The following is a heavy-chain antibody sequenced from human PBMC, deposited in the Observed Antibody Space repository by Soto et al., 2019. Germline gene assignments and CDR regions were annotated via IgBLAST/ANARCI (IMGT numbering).Heavy chain of an antibody. D-gene: IGHD3-22*01. CDR2: ISGSGGST. Sequence: EVQLLESGGGLVQPGGSLRLSCAASGFTFSSYAMSWVRQAPGKGLEWVSAISGSGGSTYYADSVKGRFTISRDNSKNTLYLQMNSLRAEDTAVYYCAKAPLTPMIAQPSLDYWGQGTLVTVSS. CDR1: GFTFSSYA. J-gene: IGHJ4*02. CDR3: AKAPLTPMIAQPSLDY. V-gene: IGHV3-23*01.